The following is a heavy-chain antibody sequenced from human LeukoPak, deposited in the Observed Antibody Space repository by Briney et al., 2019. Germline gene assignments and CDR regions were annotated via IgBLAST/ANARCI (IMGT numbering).Heavy chain of an antibody. CDR3: ARVRQPRGSKRPAGGAFDI. CDR2: ISYDGSNK. J-gene: IGHJ3*02. V-gene: IGHV3-30*01. Sequence: PGGSLRLSCAASGFTFSSYAMHWVRQAPGKGLEWVAVISYDGSNKYYADSVKGRFTISRDNSKNTLYLQMNSLRAEDTAVYYCARVRQPRGSKRPAGGAFDIWGQGTMVTVSS. D-gene: IGHD2-2*01. CDR1: GFTFSSYA.